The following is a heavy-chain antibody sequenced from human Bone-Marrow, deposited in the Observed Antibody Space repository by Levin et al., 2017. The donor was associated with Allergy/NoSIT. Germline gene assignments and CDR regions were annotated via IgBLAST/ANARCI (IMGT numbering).Heavy chain of an antibody. CDR2: IKQDGSET. Sequence: LSLTCAASGFIFSSSWMSWVRQAPGKGLEWVANIKQDGSETNYVDSVKGRFTISRDNAKNSLYLQMNSLRAEDTAVYYCAKNSRNIDYWGQGTLVTVSS. CDR1: GFIFSSSW. J-gene: IGHJ4*02. CDR3: AKNSRNIDY. V-gene: IGHV3-7*01.